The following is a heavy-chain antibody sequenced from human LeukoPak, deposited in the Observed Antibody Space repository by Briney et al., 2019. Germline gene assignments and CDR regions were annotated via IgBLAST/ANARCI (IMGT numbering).Heavy chain of an antibody. J-gene: IGHJ4*02. CDR1: GGTFSSYA. V-gene: IGHV1-69*13. D-gene: IGHD2-2*01. CDR3: ARGGYQLLEFDY. Sequence: SVKVSCKASGGTFSSYAISWVRQAPGQGLEWMGGIIPIFGTANYAQKFQGRVTITADESTSTAYMELSSLRSEDAAVYYCARGGYQLLEFDYWGQGTLVTVSS. CDR2: IIPIFGTA.